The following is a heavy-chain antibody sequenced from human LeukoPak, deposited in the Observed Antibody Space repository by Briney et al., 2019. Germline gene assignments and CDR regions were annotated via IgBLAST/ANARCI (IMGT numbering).Heavy chain of an antibody. CDR3: ARGFDSSGYYDY. V-gene: IGHV4-34*01. Sequence: SETLSLTCAVYGGSFSGYYWSWIRQPLGKGLEWIGEINHSGSTNYNPSLKSRVTISVDTSKNQFSLKLSSVTAADTAVYYCARGFDSSGYYDYWGQGNLVTVSS. CDR1: GGSFSGYY. J-gene: IGHJ4*02. CDR2: INHSGST. D-gene: IGHD3-22*01.